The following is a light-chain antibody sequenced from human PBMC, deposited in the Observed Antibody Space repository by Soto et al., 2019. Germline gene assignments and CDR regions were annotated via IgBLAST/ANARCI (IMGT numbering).Light chain of an antibody. CDR1: SSDVGGYNY. CDR3: SSYTSSSTHVV. V-gene: IGLV2-14*01. Sequence: QSVLPQPASVSGSPGQSITISCTGTSSDVGGYNYVSWYQQHTGKAPKLMIYDVTNRPSGVSNRFSGSKSGNTASLAISGLQAEYEADYDCSSYTSSSTHVVFGGGTKLTVL. J-gene: IGLJ2*01. CDR2: DVT.